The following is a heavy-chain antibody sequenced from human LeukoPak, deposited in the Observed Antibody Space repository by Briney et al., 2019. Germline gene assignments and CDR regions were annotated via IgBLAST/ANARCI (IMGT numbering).Heavy chain of an antibody. D-gene: IGHD3-22*01. CDR1: GGSISRYY. J-gene: IGHJ4*02. Sequence: SETLSLTCTVSGGSISRYYWSWIRQPPGKGLEWIGYISYSGSTNHNPSLKSRVTISVDTSQNHFSLKLSSVTAADTAIYYCARHLYESRGQTSFDYWGQGTLVTVSS. CDR3: ARHLYESRGQTSFDY. V-gene: IGHV4-59*08. CDR2: ISYSGST.